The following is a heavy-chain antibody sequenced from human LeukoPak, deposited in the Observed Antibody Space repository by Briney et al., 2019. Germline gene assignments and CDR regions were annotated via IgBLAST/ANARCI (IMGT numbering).Heavy chain of an antibody. V-gene: IGHV3-30*04. CDR1: GFSFSSFA. CDR3: ARDPGPTIAVPYYFDF. CDR2: ISSDGGNI. J-gene: IGHJ4*02. Sequence: GGSLRLSCAASGFSFSSFAFHWVRQAPGKGLEGVAVISSDGGNIYYADSVTGRTLISRDNSKNTLYLLFYSLKPEDTAVYYCARDPGPTIAVPYYFDFWGQGTVVTVSS. D-gene: IGHD6-19*01.